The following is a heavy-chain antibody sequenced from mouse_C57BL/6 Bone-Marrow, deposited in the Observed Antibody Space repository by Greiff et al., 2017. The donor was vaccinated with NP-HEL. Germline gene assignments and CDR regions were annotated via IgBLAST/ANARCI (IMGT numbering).Heavy chain of an antibody. V-gene: IGHV5-17*01. Sequence: EVMLVESGGGLVKPGGSLKLSCAASGFTFTDYGMHWVRQAPEKGLVWVVYISSCSSTIYYAHTVKGRFTISRDKAKNTLFLQMTGLRSGDRAMYYCARGWVFDYWGKGTTLTVSS. CDR2: ISSCSSTI. J-gene: IGHJ2*01. CDR1: GFTFTDYG. D-gene: IGHD1-1*02. CDR3: ARGWVFDY.